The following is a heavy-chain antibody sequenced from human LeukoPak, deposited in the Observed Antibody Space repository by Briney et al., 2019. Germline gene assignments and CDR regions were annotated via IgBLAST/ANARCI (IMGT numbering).Heavy chain of an antibody. CDR1: GGPYRGHY. CDR2: KNDSGSR. Sequence: KPSETLSHTCCVYGGPYRGHYWRGMRQPPGKGLEWMGEKNDSGSRKHNPSLKSRVHISVDTSKNQVSLKLGSVTAADTAADYCARGRRQCLKPPSDYYFYMDVWGKETTVTVSS. D-gene: IGHD5/OR15-5a*01. J-gene: IGHJ6*03. V-gene: IGHV4-34*01. CDR3: ARGRRQCLKPPSDYYFYMDV.